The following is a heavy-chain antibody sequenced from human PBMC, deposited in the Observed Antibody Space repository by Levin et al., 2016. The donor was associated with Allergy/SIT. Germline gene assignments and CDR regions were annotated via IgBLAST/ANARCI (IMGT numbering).Heavy chain of an antibody. J-gene: IGHJ4*02. D-gene: IGHD6-19*01. CDR3: ARGGRGQWLVRLFDY. V-gene: IGHV4-34*01. CDR2: INHSGST. CDR1: GGSFSGYY. Sequence: SETLSLTCAVYGGSFSGYYWSWIRQPPGKGLEWIGEINHSGSTNYNPSLKSRVTISVDTSKNQFSLKLSSVTAADTAVHYCARGGRGQWLVRLFDYWGQGTLVTVSS.